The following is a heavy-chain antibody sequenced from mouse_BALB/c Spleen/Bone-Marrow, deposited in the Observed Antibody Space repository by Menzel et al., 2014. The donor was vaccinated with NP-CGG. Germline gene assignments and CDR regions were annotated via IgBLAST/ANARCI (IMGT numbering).Heavy chain of an antibody. CDR3: AKGGNYRFHYDY. CDR2: INPYNDGT. V-gene: IGHV1-14*01. D-gene: IGHD2-14*01. J-gene: IGHJ2*02. CDR1: GYTFTSYV. Sequence: VQLQQSGPELVKPGASVKMSCKASGYTFTSYVMHWVKQKPGQGLEWIGYINPYNDGTKYNEKFKGMATLTSDRSSGTAYMELSSLPSEDSTVYYCAKGGNYRFHYDYWGQGRFRTGAS.